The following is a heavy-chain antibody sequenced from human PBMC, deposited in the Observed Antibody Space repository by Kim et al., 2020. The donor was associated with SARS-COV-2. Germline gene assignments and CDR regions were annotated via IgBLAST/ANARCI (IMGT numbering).Heavy chain of an antibody. D-gene: IGHD5-12*01. Sequence: GGSLRLSCAASGFTFSSYWMSWVRQAPGKGLEWVANIKQDGSEKYYVDSVKGRFTISRDNAKNSLYLQMNSLRAEDTAVYYCAREYRLGSGYGPYYYYGIDVWGQGPTVTVSS. CDR3: AREYRLGSGYGPYYYYGIDV. CDR1: GFTFSSYW. V-gene: IGHV3-7*01. J-gene: IGHJ6*02. CDR2: IKQDGSEK.